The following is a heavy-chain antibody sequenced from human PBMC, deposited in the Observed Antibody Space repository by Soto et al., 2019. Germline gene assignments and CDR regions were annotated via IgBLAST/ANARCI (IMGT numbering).Heavy chain of an antibody. CDR2: IHYSGST. J-gene: IGHJ3*01. D-gene: IGHD2-2*01. V-gene: IGHV4-39*01. CDR3: ARRQSTDTVQAPAAIYADDGFDF. Sequence: QLQLQQSGPGLVKPSETLSLTCTVSGVSISNPYYYWGWIRQTPGKGLEGIGSIHYSGSTFYNPSLRSRVTRSLDTSRNQFSLRLTSVSGADTAVYYWARRQSTDTVQAPAAIYADDGFDFWGQGKMVTVSS. CDR1: GVSISNPYYY.